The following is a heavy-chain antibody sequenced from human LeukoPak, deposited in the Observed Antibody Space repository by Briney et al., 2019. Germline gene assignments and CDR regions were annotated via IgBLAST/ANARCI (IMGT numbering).Heavy chain of an antibody. CDR1: GFTFSSYE. D-gene: IGHD1-26*01. CDR3: ARERWGDAFDI. V-gene: IGHV3-48*03. J-gene: IGHJ3*02. Sequence: GGSLRLSCAASGFTFSSYEMNWVRQAPGKGLEWVSYISSSGSTIFYADSVKGRFTISRDNAKSSLYLQMNSLRAEDTGVYYCARERWGDAFDIWGQGTKVTVSS. CDR2: ISSSGSTI.